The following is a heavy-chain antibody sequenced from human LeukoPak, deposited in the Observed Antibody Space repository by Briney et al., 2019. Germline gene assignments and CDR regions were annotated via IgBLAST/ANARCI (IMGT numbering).Heavy chain of an antibody. CDR2: ISSSGSTI. CDR3: ARGGSSWYEYFQH. CDR1: GFTFSSYE. Sequence: EPGGSLRLSCAPSGFTFSSYEMNWVRQAPGKGLEWVSYISSSGSTIYYADSVKGRFTISRDNAKNSLYLQMNSLRAEDTAVYYCARGGSSWYEYFQHWGQGTLVTVSS. D-gene: IGHD6-13*01. J-gene: IGHJ1*01. V-gene: IGHV3-48*03.